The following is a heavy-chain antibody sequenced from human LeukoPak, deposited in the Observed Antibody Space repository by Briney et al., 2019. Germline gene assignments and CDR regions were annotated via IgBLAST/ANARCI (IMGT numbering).Heavy chain of an antibody. CDR3: ARSKDTAMELDY. J-gene: IGHJ4*02. Sequence: SETLSLTCAVSGYSISSGYYWGWIRPPPGKGLEWIGSIYHSGSTYYNPSLKSRVTISVDTSKNQFSLKLSSVTAADTAVYYCARSKDTAMELDYWGQGTLVTVSS. D-gene: IGHD5-18*01. CDR2: IYHSGST. CDR1: GYSISSGYY. V-gene: IGHV4-38-2*01.